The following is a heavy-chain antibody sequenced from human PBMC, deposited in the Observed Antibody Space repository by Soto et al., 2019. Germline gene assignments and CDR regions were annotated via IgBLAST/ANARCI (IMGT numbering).Heavy chain of an antibody. Sequence: SGPTLVNPTQTLTLTCTFSGFSLSTSGMCVSWIRQPPGKALEWLALIDWDDDKYYSTSLKTRLTISKDTSKNQVVLTMTNMDPVDTATYYCARTQRDYPSYYGMDVWGQGPTVTVSS. D-gene: IGHD2-2*01. CDR1: GFSLSTSGMC. CDR3: ARTQRDYPSYYGMDV. J-gene: IGHJ6*02. CDR2: IDWDDDK. V-gene: IGHV2-70*01.